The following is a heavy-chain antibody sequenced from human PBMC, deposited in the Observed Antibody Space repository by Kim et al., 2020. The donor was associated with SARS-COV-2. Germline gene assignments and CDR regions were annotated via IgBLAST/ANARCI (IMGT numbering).Heavy chain of an antibody. V-gene: IGHV1-69*01. J-gene: IGHJ4*02. CDR3: ARDRDYGSGSAVFDY. D-gene: IGHD3-10*01. Sequence: AQKLQGRVTITADESTSTAYMELSSLRSEDTAVYYCARDRDYGSGSAVFDYWGQGTLVTVSS.